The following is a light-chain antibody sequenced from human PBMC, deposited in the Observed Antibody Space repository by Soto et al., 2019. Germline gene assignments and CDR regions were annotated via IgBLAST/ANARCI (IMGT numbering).Light chain of an antibody. V-gene: IGKV3-15*01. J-gene: IGKJ1*01. CDR3: QQYNNWPRT. Sequence: EIVMTQSPVTLSVSPGETATLSCRASQSVSSDLAWLQQKPGQSPRLLMYGASTRATDIPARFSASGFGTDFTLTISSLQSADFAVYYCQQYNNWPRTFGQGTRVEI. CDR2: GAS. CDR1: QSVSSD.